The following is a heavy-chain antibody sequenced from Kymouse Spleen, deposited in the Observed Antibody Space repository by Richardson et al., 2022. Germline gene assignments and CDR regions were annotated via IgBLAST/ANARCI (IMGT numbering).Heavy chain of an antibody. CDR3: AKDIGDGSGSPLGY. J-gene: IGHJ4*02. CDR2: ISWNSGSI. V-gene: IGHV3-9*01. CDR1: GFTFDDYA. Sequence: EVQLVESGGGLVQPGRSLRLSCAASGFTFDDYAMHWVRQAPGKGLEWVSGISWNSGSIGYADSVKGRFTISRDNAKNSLYLQMNSLRAEDTALYYCAKDIGDGSGSPLGYWGQGTLVTVSS. D-gene: IGHD3-10*01.